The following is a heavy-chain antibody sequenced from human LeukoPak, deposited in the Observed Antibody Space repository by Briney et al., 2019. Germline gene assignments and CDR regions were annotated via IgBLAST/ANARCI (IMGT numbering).Heavy chain of an antibody. CDR3: ARVWFGYFFQ. CDR1: GFTFDDYA. V-gene: IGHV3-9*01. CDR2: IHTGGTT. Sequence: AGRSLRLSCAASGFTFDDYAMHWVRQAPGKGLEWVSVIHTGGTTHYADSVKGRFTVSKDTSNNTVFLQMNSLRVEDTAVYFCARVWFGYFFQWGQGALVTVSS. J-gene: IGHJ4*02. D-gene: IGHD3-10*01.